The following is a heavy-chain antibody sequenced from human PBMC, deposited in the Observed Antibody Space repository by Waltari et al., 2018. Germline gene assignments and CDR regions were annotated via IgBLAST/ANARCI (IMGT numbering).Heavy chain of an antibody. CDR3: AHSDYRSSWYTIDV. Sequence: VKLVQSGGEVKKPGASVKVSCKASGYTFISNGISWVRQAPGQGLEWVGWGSGDDEKKKDARKCKGRGSVTADTATNTAYMELTSMTADDTAVYYCAHSDYRSSWYTIDVWGQGTTVSVSS. CDR1: GYTFISNG. CDR2: GSGDDEKK. J-gene: IGHJ6*02. V-gene: IGHV1-18*01. D-gene: IGHD6-13*01.